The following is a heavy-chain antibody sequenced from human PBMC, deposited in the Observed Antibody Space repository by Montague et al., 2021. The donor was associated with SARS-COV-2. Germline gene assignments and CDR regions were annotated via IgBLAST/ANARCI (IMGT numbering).Heavy chain of an antibody. V-gene: IGHV6-1*01. Sequence: CAISGDSVSSNSAAWNWVRQSPSRGLEWLGRTYYRSKWYNDYAVSVKSRITINPDTSKNQFSLQLNSVTPEDTAVYYCARGIWFGELLTGYYYYGMDVWGQGDT. D-gene: IGHD3-10*01. CDR2: TYYRSKWYN. J-gene: IGHJ6*02. CDR3: ARGIWFGELLTGYYYYGMDV. CDR1: GDSVSSNSAA.